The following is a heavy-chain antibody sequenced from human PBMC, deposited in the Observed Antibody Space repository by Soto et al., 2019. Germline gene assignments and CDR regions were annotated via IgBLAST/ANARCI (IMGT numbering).Heavy chain of an antibody. D-gene: IGHD1-26*01. Sequence: QVQLEQSGAEVKKPGSSVKVSCKASGGTFSNSAISWVRQAPGQGLEWLGGIMPIFRTPDYAQKFQGRVTSTADEARSKAYMESGGLRSDDTAVYYCARDKARLQLGGNYYYMLDVWGQGTTVTVSS. CDR3: ARDKARLQLGGNYYYMLDV. V-gene: IGHV1-69*12. CDR1: GGTFSNSA. J-gene: IGHJ6*02. CDR2: IMPIFRTP.